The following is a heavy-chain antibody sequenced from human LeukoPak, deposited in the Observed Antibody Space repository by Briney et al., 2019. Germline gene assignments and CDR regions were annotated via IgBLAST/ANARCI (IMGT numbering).Heavy chain of an antibody. Sequence: GGSLRLSCEASGFTFSNYWMNWVRQAPEKGLEWISYISSSGSTIYYADSVKGRFTISRDNAKNSLYLQMNSLRAEDTAVYYCARAHYYDSSAFDYWGQGTLVTVSS. CDR3: ARAHYYDSSAFDY. D-gene: IGHD3-22*01. V-gene: IGHV3-48*04. CDR1: GFTFSNYW. J-gene: IGHJ4*02. CDR2: ISSSGSTI.